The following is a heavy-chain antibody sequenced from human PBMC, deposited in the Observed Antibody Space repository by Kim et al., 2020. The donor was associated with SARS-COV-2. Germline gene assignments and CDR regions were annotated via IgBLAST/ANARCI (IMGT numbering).Heavy chain of an antibody. CDR3: ARGCSGGSCAPVYYGMDV. Sequence: GGSLRLSCAASGFTFSSYSMNWVRQAPGKGLEWVSSISSSSSYIYYADSVKGRFTISRDNAKNSLYLQMNSLRAEDTAVYYCARGCSGGSCAPVYYGMDVWGQGTTVTVSS. D-gene: IGHD2-15*01. CDR2: ISSSSSYI. J-gene: IGHJ6*02. V-gene: IGHV3-21*01. CDR1: GFTFSSYS.